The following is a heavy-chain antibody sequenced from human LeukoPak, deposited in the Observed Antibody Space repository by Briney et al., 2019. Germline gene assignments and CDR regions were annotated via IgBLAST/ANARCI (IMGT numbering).Heavy chain of an antibody. CDR3: ARGGAARLHFQN. Sequence: SETLSLTCDVSGGSISSGLYSWSWIRQPLGKGLEWIGYIYHTGSTYYNPSLKSRVTISVDTSRNQFSLNLNSVTAADTAVYYCARGGAARLHFQNWGQGTLVTVSS. J-gene: IGHJ1*01. CDR2: IYHTGST. D-gene: IGHD6-6*01. CDR1: GGSISSGLYS. V-gene: IGHV4-30-2*01.